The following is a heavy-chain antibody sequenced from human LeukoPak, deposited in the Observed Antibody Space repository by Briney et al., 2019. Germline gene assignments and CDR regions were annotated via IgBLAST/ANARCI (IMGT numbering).Heavy chain of an antibody. CDR3: ARQGAHNYDSSGYYYVDY. D-gene: IGHD3-22*01. Sequence: GESLKISCKGSGYSFTSYWIGWVRQMPGKGLEWMGIIYPGDSDTRYSPSFQGQVTISADKSISTAYLQWSSLKASDTAMYYCARQGAHNYDSSGYYYVDYWGQGTLVTVSS. V-gene: IGHV5-51*01. J-gene: IGHJ4*02. CDR1: GYSFTSYW. CDR2: IYPGDSDT.